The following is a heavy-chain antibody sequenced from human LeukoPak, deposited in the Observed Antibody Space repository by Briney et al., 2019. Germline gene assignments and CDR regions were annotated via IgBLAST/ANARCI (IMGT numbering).Heavy chain of an antibody. J-gene: IGHJ4*02. CDR1: GGSISSGDYY. CDR3: ASLLGYCSGGSCFFDY. V-gene: IGHV4-30-4*01. D-gene: IGHD2-15*01. CDR2: IYYSGST. Sequence: SQTLSLTCTVSGGSISSGDYYWSWIRQPPGKGLEWIGYIYYSGSTYCNPSLKSRVTISVDTSKNQFSLKLSSVTAADTAVYYCASLLGYCSGGSCFFDYWGQGTLVTVSS.